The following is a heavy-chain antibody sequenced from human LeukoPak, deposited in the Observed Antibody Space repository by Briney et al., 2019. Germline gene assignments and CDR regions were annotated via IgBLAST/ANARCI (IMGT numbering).Heavy chain of an antibody. CDR3: AREFSGYIDF. Sequence: ASVKVSCKASGYTFINYYMHWVRQAPGQGLEWTGIINPSGGGTSYAQKFQGRVTMTRDTSTGTVYMEVSSLRSEDTAVYYCAREFSGYIDFWGQGTLVTVSS. CDR1: GYTFINYY. V-gene: IGHV1-46*01. J-gene: IGHJ4*02. CDR2: INPSGGGT. D-gene: IGHD1-26*01.